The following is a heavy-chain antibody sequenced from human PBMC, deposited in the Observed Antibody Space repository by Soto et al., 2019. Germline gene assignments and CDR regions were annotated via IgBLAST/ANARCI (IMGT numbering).Heavy chain of an antibody. J-gene: IGHJ5*02. CDR2: IYYSGST. Sequence: SETLSLTCTVSGGSISSGGYSWTWIRQHPGKGLEWIGYIYYSGSTYYKPSLKSRVTISVDTSKNQLSLKLTSVTAADTAVYYCARSVFPWGQGTLVTVSS. CDR3: ARSVFP. CDR1: GGSISSGGYS. V-gene: IGHV4-31*03.